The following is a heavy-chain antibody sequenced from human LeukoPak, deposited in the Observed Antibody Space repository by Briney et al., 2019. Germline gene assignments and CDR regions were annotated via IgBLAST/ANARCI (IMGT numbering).Heavy chain of an antibody. V-gene: IGHV4-34*01. Sequence: PSETLSLTCAVYGGSFSGYYWSWIRQPPGKGPEWIGEINHSGSTNYNPSLKSRVTISVDTSKNQFSLKLSSVTAADTAVYYCARGIAAAGSRGDYWGQGTLVTVSS. CDR1: GGSFSGYY. D-gene: IGHD6-13*01. J-gene: IGHJ4*02. CDR2: INHSGST. CDR3: ARGIAAAGSRGDY.